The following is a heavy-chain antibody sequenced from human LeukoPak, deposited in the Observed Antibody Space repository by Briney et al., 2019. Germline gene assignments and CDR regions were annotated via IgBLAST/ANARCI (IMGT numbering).Heavy chain of an antibody. J-gene: IGHJ6*03. Sequence: ASVKVSCKASGYTFTSYGISWVRQAPGQGLEWMGWISAYNGNTNYAQKLQGRVTMTTDTSASTAYMELSSLRSEDMAVYYCARDRRGYYMDVWGKGTTVTVSS. CDR3: ARDRRGYYMDV. CDR2: ISAYNGNT. V-gene: IGHV1-18*03. CDR1: GYTFTSYG.